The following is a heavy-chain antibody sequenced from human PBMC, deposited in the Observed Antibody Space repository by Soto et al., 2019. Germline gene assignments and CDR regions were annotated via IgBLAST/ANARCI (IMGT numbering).Heavy chain of an antibody. J-gene: IGHJ5*02. CDR1: GGSISSGDYY. CDR3: ASRRDGYNLSWFDP. CDR2: IYYSGST. Sequence: TSETLSLTCTVSGGSISSGDYYWSWIRQPPGKGLEWIGYIYYSGSTYYNPSLKSRVTISVDTSKNQFSLKLSSVTAADTAVYYCASRRDGYNLSWFDPWGQGTLVTVSS. D-gene: IGHD5-12*01. V-gene: IGHV4-30-4*01.